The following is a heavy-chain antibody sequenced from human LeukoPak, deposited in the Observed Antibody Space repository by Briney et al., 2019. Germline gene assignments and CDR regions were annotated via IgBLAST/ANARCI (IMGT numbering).Heavy chain of an antibody. CDR3: ARVPRYVGFDP. V-gene: IGHV4-34*01. J-gene: IGHJ5*02. D-gene: IGHD1-26*01. Sequence: SETLSLTCAVYGGSFSGYYWSWIRQPPGKGLEWIGEISHSGSTNYNPSLKSRVTISVDTSKNQFSLKLSSMTAADTAVYYCARVPRYVGFDPWGQGTLVTVSS. CDR2: ISHSGST. CDR1: GGSFSGYY.